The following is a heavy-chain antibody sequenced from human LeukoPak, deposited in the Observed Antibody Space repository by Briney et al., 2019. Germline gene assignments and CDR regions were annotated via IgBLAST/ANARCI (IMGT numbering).Heavy chain of an antibody. V-gene: IGHV1-69*04. CDR1: GCTFSSYA. D-gene: IGHD3-22*01. CDR2: IIPILGIA. J-gene: IGHJ3*02. CDR3: ARVGDSSGYYYAYDAFDI. Sequence: GASVKVSCKASGCTFSSYAISWVRQAPGQGLEWMGWIIPILGIANYAQKFQGRVTITTDKSTSTAYLELSSLRSEDTAVYYCARVGDSSGYYYAYDAFDIWGQGTMVTVSS.